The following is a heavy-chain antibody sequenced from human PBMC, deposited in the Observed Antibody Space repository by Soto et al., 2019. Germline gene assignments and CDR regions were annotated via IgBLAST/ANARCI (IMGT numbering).Heavy chain of an antibody. D-gene: IGHD6-19*01. CDR3: AKDLLQWLVVGHDAFDI. J-gene: IGHJ3*02. CDR2: ISASGDST. Sequence: EVQLLESGGGWVQPGGSLRLSCVASGFTFTTYGMNWVRQAPGKGLEWVSGISASGDSTFNADSVKGRFTISRDNSKNTLYLQMNSLRAEDTAVYYCAKDLLQWLVVGHDAFDIWGQGTMVTVSS. V-gene: IGHV3-23*01. CDR1: GFTFTTYG.